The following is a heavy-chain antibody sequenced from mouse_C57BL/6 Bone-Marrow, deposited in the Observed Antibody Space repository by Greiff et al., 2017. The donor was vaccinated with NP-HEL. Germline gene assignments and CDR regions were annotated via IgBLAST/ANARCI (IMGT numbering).Heavy chain of an antibody. CDR2: IYPGGGYT. V-gene: IGHV1-63*01. D-gene: IGHD2-5*01. J-gene: IGHJ2*01. CDR3: ARKGRDSNSYYFDY. CDR1: GYTFTNYW. Sequence: VQLQQSGAELVRPGTSVKMSCKASGYTFTNYWIGWAKQRPGHGLEWIGDIYPGGGYTNYNEKFKGKATLTADKSSSTAYMQFSSLTSEDSAIYYCARKGRDSNSYYFDYWGQGTTLTVSS.